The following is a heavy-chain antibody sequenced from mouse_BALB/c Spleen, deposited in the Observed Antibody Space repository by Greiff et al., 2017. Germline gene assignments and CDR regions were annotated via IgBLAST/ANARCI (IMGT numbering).Heavy chain of an antibody. V-gene: IGHV3-1*02. CDR2: IHYSGST. D-gene: IGHD2-3*01. CDR3: ARPFYDGYYDYYAMDY. Sequence: DVMLVESGPDLVKPSQSLSLTCTVTGYSITSGYSWHWIRQFPGNKLEWMGYIHYSGSTNYNPSLKSRISITRDTSKNQFFLQLNSVTTEDTATYYCARPFYDGYYDYYAMDYWGQGTSVTVSS. J-gene: IGHJ4*01. CDR1: GYSITSGYS.